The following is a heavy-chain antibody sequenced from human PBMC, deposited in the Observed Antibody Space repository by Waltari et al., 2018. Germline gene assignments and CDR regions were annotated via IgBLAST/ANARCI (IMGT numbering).Heavy chain of an antibody. CDR2: ISSSGSTI. CDR3: ARDRSYYDFWSGYFNLDY. D-gene: IGHD3-3*01. V-gene: IGHV3-48*03. J-gene: IGHJ4*02. CDR1: GFTFSSYE. Sequence: EVQLVESGGGLVQPGGSLRLSCAASGFTFSSYEMNWVRQAPGKGLEWVSYISSSGSTIYYADSVKGRFTISRDNAKNSLYLQMNSLRAEDTAVYYCARDRSYYDFWSGYFNLDYWGQGTLVTVSS.